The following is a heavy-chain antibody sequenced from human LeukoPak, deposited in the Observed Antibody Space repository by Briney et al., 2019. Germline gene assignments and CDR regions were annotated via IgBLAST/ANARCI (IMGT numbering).Heavy chain of an antibody. J-gene: IGHJ6*03. V-gene: IGHV4-34*01. CDR2: INHSGST. Sequence: PSETLSLTXAVYGGSFSGYYWSWIGQPPGKGLEWIGEINHSGSTNYNPSLKSRVTISVDTSKNQFSLKLSSVTAADTAVYYCARERYYYYYMDVWGKGTTVTVSS. CDR1: GGSFSGYY. CDR3: ARERYYYYYMDV.